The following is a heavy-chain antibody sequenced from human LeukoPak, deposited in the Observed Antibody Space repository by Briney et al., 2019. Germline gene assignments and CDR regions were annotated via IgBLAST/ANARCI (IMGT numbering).Heavy chain of an antibody. CDR3: ARGSSSWYSY. CDR1: GGSISSSTYY. Sequence: SETLSLTCTVSGGSISSSTYYWGWIRQPPGKGLEWIGSITYSGSTYYNPSLKSRVTISVDTSKNQFSLKLSSVTAADTAVYYCARGSSSWYSYWGQGTLVTVSS. CDR2: ITYSGST. V-gene: IGHV4-39*07. D-gene: IGHD6-13*01. J-gene: IGHJ4*02.